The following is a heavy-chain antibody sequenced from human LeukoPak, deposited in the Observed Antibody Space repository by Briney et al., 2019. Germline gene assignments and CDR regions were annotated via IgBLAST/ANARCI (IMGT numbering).Heavy chain of an antibody. CDR3: AGSLKWNLVGFDY. Sequence: PGGSLRLSCVASGFTFSSYAMSWVRQAPGKGPEWVSFIGSGGDTNYADSVKGRFTISRDNSKNTLYLQMSSLRAEGTALYYCAGSLKWNLVGFDYWGQGTLVSVSS. V-gene: IGHV3-23*01. CDR2: IGSGGDT. D-gene: IGHD1-1*01. CDR1: GFTFSSYA. J-gene: IGHJ4*02.